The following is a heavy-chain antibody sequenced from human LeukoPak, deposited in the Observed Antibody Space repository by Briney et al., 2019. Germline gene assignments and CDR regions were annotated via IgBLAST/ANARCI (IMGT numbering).Heavy chain of an antibody. Sequence: PGGSLRLSCAASGFTLSTYAMNWVRQAPGKGLEWVSTITGATGETYYAESVKGRFTISRDNSKNTLYLQMNYLTADDTAVYSCAKSDCGGDCWLIDYWGQGILATVSP. CDR1: GFTLSTYA. J-gene: IGHJ4*02. CDR2: ITGATGET. CDR3: AKSDCGGDCWLIDY. V-gene: IGHV3-23*01. D-gene: IGHD2-21*02.